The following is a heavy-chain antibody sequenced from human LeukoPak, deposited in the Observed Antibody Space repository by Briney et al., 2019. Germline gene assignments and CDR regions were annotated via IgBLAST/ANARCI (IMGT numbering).Heavy chain of an antibody. J-gene: IGHJ4*02. V-gene: IGHV3-53*04. CDR3: ARGDVVGAFDY. D-gene: IGHD1-26*01. CDR1: GFTVSTNY. CDR2: INSGGST. Sequence: GGSLRLSCAVSGFTVSTNYMSWVRQAPGEGLEWVSVINSGGSTYYADSVKGRFTISTHISENTVFLQMNSLRTEDTAVYYCARGDVVGAFDYWGQGTLVTVSS.